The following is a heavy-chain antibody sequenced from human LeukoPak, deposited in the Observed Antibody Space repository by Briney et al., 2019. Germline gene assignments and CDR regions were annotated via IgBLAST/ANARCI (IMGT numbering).Heavy chain of an antibody. CDR2: ISAYNGNT. Sequence: ASVRVSCKASGYTFTSYGISWVRQAPGQGLEWMGWISAYNGNTNYAQKLQGRVTMTTDTSTSTAYMELRSLRSDDTAVYYCARGPLFGWELRPFDPWGQGTLVTVSS. CDR1: GYTFTSYG. J-gene: IGHJ5*02. CDR3: ARGPLFGWELRPFDP. V-gene: IGHV1-18*01. D-gene: IGHD1-26*01.